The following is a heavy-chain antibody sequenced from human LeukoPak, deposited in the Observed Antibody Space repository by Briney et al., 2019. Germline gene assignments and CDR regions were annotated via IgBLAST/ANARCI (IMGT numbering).Heavy chain of an antibody. Sequence: GGSLRLSCATSGFTFSNYDMYWVRQAPGKGLEWVAFIRYDGSNKYYADSVKGRFTISRDNSKNTLYLQMNSLRAEDTAVYYCAKDSAGYSYGKGAFDIWGQGTMVTVSS. V-gene: IGHV3-30*02. CDR2: IRYDGSNK. D-gene: IGHD5-18*01. CDR3: AKDSAGYSYGKGAFDI. J-gene: IGHJ3*02. CDR1: GFTFSNYD.